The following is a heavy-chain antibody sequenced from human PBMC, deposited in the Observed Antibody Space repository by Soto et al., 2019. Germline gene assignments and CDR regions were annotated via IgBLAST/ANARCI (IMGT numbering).Heavy chain of an antibody. CDR3: AKKTGRYFDWLLYLDY. CDR1: GFTFSSYA. V-gene: IGHV3-23*01. J-gene: IGHJ4*02. Sequence: EVQLLESGGGLVQPGGSLRLSCAASGFTFSSYAMSWVRQAPGKGLEWVSAISGSGGITYYADSVKGRFTISRDNSRTTLYLQMNSLRAEDTAVYYCAKKTGRYFDWLLYLDYWGQGTLVTVSS. CDR2: ISGSGGIT. D-gene: IGHD3-9*01.